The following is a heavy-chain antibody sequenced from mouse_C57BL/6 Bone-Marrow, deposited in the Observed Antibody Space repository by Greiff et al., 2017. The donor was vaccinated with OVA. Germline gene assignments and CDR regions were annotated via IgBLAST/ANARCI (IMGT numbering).Heavy chain of an antibody. CDR1: GYTFTSYW. CDR2: IHPNSGST. V-gene: IGHV1-64*01. J-gene: IGHJ3*01. CDR3: ARSKSTVPRFAY. Sequence: QVQLQQPGAELVKPGASVKLSCKASGYTFTSYWMHWVKQRPGQGLEWIGMIHPNSGSTNYNEKFKSKATLTVDKSSSTAYMQLSSLTSEDSAVYYCARSKSTVPRFAYWGQGTLVTVSA. D-gene: IGHD1-1*01.